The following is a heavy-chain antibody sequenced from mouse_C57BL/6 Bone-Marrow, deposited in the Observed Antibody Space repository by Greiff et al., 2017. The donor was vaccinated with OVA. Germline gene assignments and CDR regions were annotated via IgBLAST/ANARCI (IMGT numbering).Heavy chain of an antibody. J-gene: IGHJ2*01. D-gene: IGHD1-1*01. Sequence: VQLQQSGAELVKPGASVKLSCTASGFNIKDYYMHWVKQRTEQGLEWIGRIDPEDGETKYDPKFQGKATLTADTSSNTAYLQLSSLTSEDTAVYYCARRDYYGREGGYWGQGTTLTVSS. CDR1: GFNIKDYY. CDR3: ARRDYYGREGGY. V-gene: IGHV14-2*01. CDR2: IDPEDGET.